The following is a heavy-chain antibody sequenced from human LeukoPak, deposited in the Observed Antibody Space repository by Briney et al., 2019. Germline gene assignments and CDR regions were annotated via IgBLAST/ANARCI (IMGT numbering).Heavy chain of an antibody. J-gene: IGHJ4*02. CDR3: VRGSCSGGSCYFLDF. CDR2: IYHSGST. Sequence: SETLSLTCTVSGGSISSYYWNWIRQPPGKELGWIGYIYHSGSTNYNPSLKSRVTISVDTSKNQFSLRLSSVTAADTAVYYCVRGSCSGGSCYFLDFWGQGTLVTVSS. CDR1: GGSISSYY. V-gene: IGHV4-59*01. D-gene: IGHD2-15*01.